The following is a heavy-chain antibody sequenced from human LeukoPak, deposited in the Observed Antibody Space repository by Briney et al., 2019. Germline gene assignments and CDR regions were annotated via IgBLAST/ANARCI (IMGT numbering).Heavy chain of an antibody. CDR1: GFTFSSDA. V-gene: IGHV3-23*01. J-gene: IGHJ4*02. D-gene: IGHD3-10*01. CDR3: AKVTYGSGTYGAFDS. CDR2: ISGSGGST. Sequence: GGSLRLSCAASGFTFSSDAMSWVRQAPGEGLEWVSAISGSGGSTYYAASVKGRFTIYRDNSKNTLYLQMNSLRAEDTAIYYCAKVTYGSGTYGAFDSWGQGTLVTVSS.